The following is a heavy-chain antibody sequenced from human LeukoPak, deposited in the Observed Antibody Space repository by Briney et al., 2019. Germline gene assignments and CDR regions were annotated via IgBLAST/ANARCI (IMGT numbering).Heavy chain of an antibody. CDR3: ARGKTMIVVVSTEDAFDI. CDR1: GGTFSSYT. CDR2: IIPILGIA. V-gene: IGHV1-69*02. D-gene: IGHD3-22*01. Sequence: SVKVSCKASGGTFSSYTISWVRQAPGQGLEWMGRIIPILGIANYAQKFQGRVTITADKSTSTAYMELSSLRSEDTAVYYCARGKTMIVVVSTEDAFDIWGQGTMVTVSS. J-gene: IGHJ3*02.